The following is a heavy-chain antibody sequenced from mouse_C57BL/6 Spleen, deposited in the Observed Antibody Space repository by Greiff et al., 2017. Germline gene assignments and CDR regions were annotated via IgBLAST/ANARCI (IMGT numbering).Heavy chain of an antibody. J-gene: IGHJ4*01. Sequence: QVQLQQPGAELVRPGTSVKLSCKASGYTFTSYWMHWVKQRPGQVLEWIGVIDPSDSYTNYNQKFKGKATLTVDTSSSTAYMQLSSLTSEDSAVYYCASPARPYWGQGTSVTVSS. CDR3: ASPARPY. CDR1: GYTFTSYW. CDR2: IDPSDSYT. V-gene: IGHV1-59*01.